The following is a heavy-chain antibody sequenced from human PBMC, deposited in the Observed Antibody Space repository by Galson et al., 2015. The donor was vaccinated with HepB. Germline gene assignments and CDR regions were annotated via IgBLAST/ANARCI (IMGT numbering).Heavy chain of an antibody. CDR1: GFTFKHYA. J-gene: IGHJ4*02. D-gene: IGHD2-21*02. CDR2: ITDSGDRT. Sequence: SLRLSCATFGFTFKHYAMSWVRQAPGKGLEWVAAITDSGDRTSHADSVKGRFTISRDNSRNTVSLQMRSLTVEDTAVYYCARATRTYCGTDCPDSWGQGTEVTVSS. V-gene: IGHV3-23*01. CDR3: ARATRTYCGTDCPDS.